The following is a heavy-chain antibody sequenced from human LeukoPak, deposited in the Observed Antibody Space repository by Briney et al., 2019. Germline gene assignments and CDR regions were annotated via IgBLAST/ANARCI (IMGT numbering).Heavy chain of an antibody. CDR3: AKGMQCSGYYPSDY. J-gene: IGHJ4*02. CDR2: ISWNSGSI. Sequence: PGRSLRLSCAASGFTFDDYAMHWVRQAPGKGLEWVSGISWNSGSIGYADSVKGRFTISRDNAKNSLYLQMNSLRAEDTALYYCAKGMQCSGYYPSDYWGQGTLVTVSS. CDR1: GFTFDDYA. D-gene: IGHD3-3*01. V-gene: IGHV3-9*01.